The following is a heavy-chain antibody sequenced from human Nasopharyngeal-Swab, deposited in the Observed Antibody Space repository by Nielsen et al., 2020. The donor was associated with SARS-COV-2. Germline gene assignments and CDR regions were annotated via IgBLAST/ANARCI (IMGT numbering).Heavy chain of an antibody. J-gene: IGHJ4*02. D-gene: IGHD5-18*01. Sequence: GGSLRLCCAASGFTFTSHGMYWVRQAPGEGLDWVAFIRNDGSNKNYADSVKGRFTISRDNSKNTLYLQMNSLRAEDTAMYYCAKDRQLWSNDFDYWGQGTLVTVSS. CDR3: AKDRQLWSNDFDY. V-gene: IGHV3-30*02. CDR1: GFTFTSHG. CDR2: IRNDGSNK.